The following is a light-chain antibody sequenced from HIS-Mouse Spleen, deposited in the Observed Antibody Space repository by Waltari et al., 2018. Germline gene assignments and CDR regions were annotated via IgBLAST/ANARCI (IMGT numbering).Light chain of an antibody. CDR2: AAS. CDR1: QSISSY. Sequence: DIQMTQSPSSLSASVGDRVTITCRASQSISSYLNWYQQKPGTAPKFLIYAASSLQSGVPSRFSGNRSGTEFTLATSSLKPEVVATYYSQYSYTSARSFGQVTKVE. V-gene: IGKV1-39*01. CDR3: QYSYTSARS. J-gene: IGKJ1*01.